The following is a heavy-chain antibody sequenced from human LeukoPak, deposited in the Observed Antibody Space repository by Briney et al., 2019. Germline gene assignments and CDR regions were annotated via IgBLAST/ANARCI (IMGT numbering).Heavy chain of an antibody. J-gene: IGHJ4*02. CDR1: GFSFKDYN. D-gene: IGHD6-19*01. Sequence: PGGSLRLSCAASGFSFKDYNMHWAGQAPGKGLEWVAVITYDGSNKYYTDSVKGRFTISRDNSKSTLYLQMNSLRAEDTAVYYCAKVRWDNSGWYYLDDWGQGTLVTVSS. CDR2: ITYDGSNK. CDR3: AKVRWDNSGWYYLDD. V-gene: IGHV3-30*18.